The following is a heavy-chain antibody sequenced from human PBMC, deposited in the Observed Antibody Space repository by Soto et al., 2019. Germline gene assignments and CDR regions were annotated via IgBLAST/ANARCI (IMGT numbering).Heavy chain of an antibody. Sequence: GASVKVSCKASGYTFTSYYMHWVRQAPGQGLEWMGIINPSGGSTSYAQKFQGRVTMTRDTSTSTVYMELSSLRSEDTAVYYCARDVVSYYDSRDRWFDPWGQGTLVTVSS. V-gene: IGHV1-46*01. CDR3: ARDVVSYYDSRDRWFDP. CDR2: INPSGGST. CDR1: GYTFTSYY. D-gene: IGHD3-22*01. J-gene: IGHJ5*02.